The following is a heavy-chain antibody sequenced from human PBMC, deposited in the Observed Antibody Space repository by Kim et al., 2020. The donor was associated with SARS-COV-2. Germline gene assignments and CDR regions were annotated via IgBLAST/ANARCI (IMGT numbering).Heavy chain of an antibody. CDR1: GGTFSSYA. D-gene: IGHD2-15*01. J-gene: IGHJ5*02. CDR3: ARGYCSGGSCYKWRWFDP. CDR2: IIPIFGTA. V-gene: IGHV1-69*13. Sequence: SVKVSCKASGGTFSSYAISWVRQAPGQGLEWMGGIIPIFGTANYAQKFQGRVTITADESTSTAYMELSSLRSEDTAVYYCARGYCSGGSCYKWRWFDPWGQGTLVTVSS.